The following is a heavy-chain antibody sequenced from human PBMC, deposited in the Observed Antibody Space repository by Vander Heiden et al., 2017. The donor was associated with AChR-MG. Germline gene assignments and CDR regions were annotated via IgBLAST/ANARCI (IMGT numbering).Heavy chain of an antibody. J-gene: IGHJ3*02. Sequence: QVQLVQSGAEVKKPGASVKVSCKASGYTFTGYYMHWVRQAPGQGLEWMGIINPSGGSTSYAQKFQGRVTVTRDTSTSTVYMELTSLRSEDTAVYYCARTTGMRGGAFDIWGQGTMVTVSS. CDR2: INPSGGST. D-gene: IGHD1-1*01. CDR1: GYTFTGYY. V-gene: IGHV1-46*03. CDR3: ARTTGMRGGAFDI.